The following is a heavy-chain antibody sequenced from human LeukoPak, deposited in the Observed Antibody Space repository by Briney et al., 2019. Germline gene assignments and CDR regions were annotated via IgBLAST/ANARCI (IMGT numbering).Heavy chain of an antibody. J-gene: IGHJ3*01. CDR3: TTETWWELVP. CDR1: GFTFSSYG. Sequence: GGSLRLSCAASGFTFSSYGMHWVRQAPGKGLEWVAFIRYDGSNKYYADSVKGRFTISRDNSKNTLYLQMNSLKTEDTAVYYCTTETWWELVPWGQGTMVTVSS. CDR2: IRYDGSNK. V-gene: IGHV3-30*02. D-gene: IGHD1-26*01.